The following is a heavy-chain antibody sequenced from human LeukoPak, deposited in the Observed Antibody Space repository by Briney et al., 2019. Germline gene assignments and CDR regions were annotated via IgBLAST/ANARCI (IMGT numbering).Heavy chain of an antibody. Sequence: SETLSLTCTVSGGSMSPYHWGWIRQPPGKGLEWTGYIYYSGSTNYNPSLKSRVTISVDTSKNQFSLKLSSVTAADTAVYYCARLTSGYSSSWYGPSTDHFDYWGQGTLVTVSS. J-gene: IGHJ4*02. CDR3: ARLTSGYSSSWYGPSTDHFDY. CDR1: GGSMSPYH. CDR2: IYYSGST. V-gene: IGHV4-59*08. D-gene: IGHD6-13*01.